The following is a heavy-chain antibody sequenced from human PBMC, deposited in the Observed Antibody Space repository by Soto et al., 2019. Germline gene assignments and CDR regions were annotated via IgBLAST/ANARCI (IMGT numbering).Heavy chain of an antibody. J-gene: IGHJ6*03. CDR3: ARLSNQLLSDDYYYYYYMDV. Sequence: ASVKVSCKASGYTFTSYGISWARQAPGQGLEWMGWISAYNGNTNYAQKLQGRVTMTTDTSTSTAYMELRSLRPDDTAVYYCARLSNQLLSDDYYYYYYMDVWGKGTTVTVSS. CDR1: GYTFTSYG. V-gene: IGHV1-18*01. CDR2: ISAYNGNT. D-gene: IGHD2-2*01.